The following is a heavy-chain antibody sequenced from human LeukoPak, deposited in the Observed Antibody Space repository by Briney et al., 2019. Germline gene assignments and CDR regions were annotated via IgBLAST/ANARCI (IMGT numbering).Heavy chain of an antibody. D-gene: IGHD3-22*01. CDR3: ARLYYYASSGYDALDI. Sequence: ASVKVSCKTSGYTFTSYDINWVRHATGQGLEWMGGMDGSSGKTAYAQKFLGRVTITRNTSISTAYMELSSLTSEDTAVYYCARLYYYASSGYDALDIWGQGTMVTVSS. J-gene: IGHJ3*02. CDR2: MDGSSGKT. V-gene: IGHV1-8*01. CDR1: GYTFTSYD.